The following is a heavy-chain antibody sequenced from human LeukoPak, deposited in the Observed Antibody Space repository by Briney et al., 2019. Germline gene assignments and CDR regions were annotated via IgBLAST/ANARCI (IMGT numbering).Heavy chain of an antibody. CDR1: GYTFTGYY. CDR3: ARSVGYCSGGSCYLVY. V-gene: IGHV1-2*02. D-gene: IGHD2-15*01. Sequence: ASVKVSCKASGYTFTGYYMHWVRQAPGQGLEWMGWINPNSGGTNYAQKFQGRVTMTRDTSISTAYMELSRLRSDDTAVYYCARSVGYCSGGSCYLVYWGQGTLVTVSS. CDR2: INPNSGGT. J-gene: IGHJ4*02.